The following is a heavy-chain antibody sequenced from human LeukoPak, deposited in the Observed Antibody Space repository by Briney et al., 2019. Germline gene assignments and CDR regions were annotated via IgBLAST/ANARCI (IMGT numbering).Heavy chain of an antibody. Sequence: GGSLRLSCAASGFTFSSYAMSWVRQAPGKGLEWVSAISGSGGSTYYADSVKGRFTISRDNSKNTLYLQMNSLRAEDTAVYYCAKAKERNNWNFHYFDYWGQGTLVTVSS. CDR1: GFTFSSYA. CDR3: AKAKERNNWNFHYFDY. D-gene: IGHD1-7*01. CDR2: ISGSGGST. J-gene: IGHJ4*02. V-gene: IGHV3-23*01.